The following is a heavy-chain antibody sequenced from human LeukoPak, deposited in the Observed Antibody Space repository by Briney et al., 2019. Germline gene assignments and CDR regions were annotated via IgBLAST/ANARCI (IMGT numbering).Heavy chain of an antibody. D-gene: IGHD6-19*01. CDR1: GFTFSSYS. CDR2: INSSSSYI. CDR3: ARTVAGYFDY. V-gene: IGHV3-21*01. Sequence: PGGSLRLSCAASGFTFSSYSMNWVRQAPGKGLEWVPSINSSSSYIYYADSVKGRFTISRDNAKNSLYLQMNSLRAEDTAVYYCARTVAGYFDYWGQGTLVTVSS. J-gene: IGHJ4*02.